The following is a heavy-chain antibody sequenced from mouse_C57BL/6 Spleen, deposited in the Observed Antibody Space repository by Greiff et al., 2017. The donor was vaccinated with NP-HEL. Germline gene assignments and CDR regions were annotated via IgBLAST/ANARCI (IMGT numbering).Heavy chain of an antibody. CDR1: GFSLTSYG. D-gene: IGHD1-1*01. J-gene: IGHJ1*03. CDR2: IWSGGST. V-gene: IGHV2-2*01. Sequence: QVHVKQSGPGLVQPSQSLSITCTVSGFSLTSYGVHWVRQSPGKGLEWLGVIWSGGSTDYNAAFISRLSISKDNSKSQVFFKMNSLQADDTAIYYCARNYDYRSSYWYFDVWGTGTTVTVSS. CDR3: ARNYDYRSSYWYFDV.